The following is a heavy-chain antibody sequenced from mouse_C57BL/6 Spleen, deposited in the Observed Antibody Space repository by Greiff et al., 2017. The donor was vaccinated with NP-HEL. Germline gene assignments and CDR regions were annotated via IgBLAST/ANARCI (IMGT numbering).Heavy chain of an antibody. J-gene: IGHJ2*01. D-gene: IGHD2-4*01. CDR1: GYTFTSYW. CDR2: IDPSDSYT. CDR3: ARPPYYDYDGFDY. V-gene: IGHV1-50*01. Sequence: QVQLQQPGAELVKPGASVKLSCKASGYTFTSYWMQWVKQRPGQGLEWIGEIDPSDSYTNYNQKFKGKATLTVDTSSSTAYMQLSSLTSEDSAVYYCARPPYYDYDGFDYWGQGTTLTVSS.